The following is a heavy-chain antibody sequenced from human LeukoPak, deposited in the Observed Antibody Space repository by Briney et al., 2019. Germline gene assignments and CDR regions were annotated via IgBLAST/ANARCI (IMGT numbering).Heavy chain of an antibody. CDR2: ISGSGTYI. CDR3: ARAKPKNMVRGLIMRRESRYYFDY. CDR1: GFTFSNYN. J-gene: IGHJ4*02. D-gene: IGHD3-10*01. V-gene: IGHV3-21*04. Sequence: GGSLRLSCVGSGFTFSNYNMIWVRQAPGKGLEWVSSISGSGTYIFYADSVKGRFTVSRDNSKSTLYIQMNSLRAEDTAVYYCARAKPKNMVRGLIMRRESRYYFDYWGQGTLVTVSS.